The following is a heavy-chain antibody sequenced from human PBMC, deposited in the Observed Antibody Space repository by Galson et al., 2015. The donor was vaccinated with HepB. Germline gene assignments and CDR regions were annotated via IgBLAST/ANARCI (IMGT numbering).Heavy chain of an antibody. CDR1: GGTFSSYT. CDR2: IIPILGIA. D-gene: IGHD3-22*01. Sequence: SVKVSCKASGGTFSSYTISWVRQAPGQGLEWMGRIIPILGIANYAQKFQGRVTITADKSTSTAYMELSSLRSEDTAVYYCARDRLYYYDSSGYYSERNGLFDYWGQGTLVTVSS. CDR3: ARDRLYYYDSSGYYSERNGLFDY. J-gene: IGHJ4*02. V-gene: IGHV1-69*04.